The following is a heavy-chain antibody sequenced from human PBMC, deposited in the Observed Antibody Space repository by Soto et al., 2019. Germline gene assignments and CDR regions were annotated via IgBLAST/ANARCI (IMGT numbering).Heavy chain of an antibody. CDR3: ARVSGSYYYGMDV. V-gene: IGHV4-4*02. D-gene: IGHD1-26*01. J-gene: IGHJ6*02. CDR2: IYHSGST. CDR1: GGSISSSNW. Sequence: QVQLQESGPGLVKPSGTLSLTCAVSGGSISSSNWWSWVRQPPGKGLEWIGKIYHSGSTNYNPSLKSRVTISVDKSNNQLSLKLSSVTAADTAVYYCARVSGSYYYGMDVWGQGTTVTVSS.